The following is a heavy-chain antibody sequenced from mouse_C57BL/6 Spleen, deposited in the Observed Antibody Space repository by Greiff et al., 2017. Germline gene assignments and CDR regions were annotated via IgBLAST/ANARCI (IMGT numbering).Heavy chain of an antibody. CDR1: GYTFTDYE. V-gene: IGHV1-15*01. J-gene: IGHJ1*03. CDR2: IDPETGGT. Sequence: VQLQQSGAELVRPGASVTLSCKASGYTFTDYEMHWVKQTPVHGLEWIGAIDPETGGTAYNQKFKGKAILTADKSSSTAYMERRSLTSEDSAVYYCTRDYGSSYGYFDVWGTGTTVTVSS. CDR3: TRDYGSSYGYFDV. D-gene: IGHD1-1*01.